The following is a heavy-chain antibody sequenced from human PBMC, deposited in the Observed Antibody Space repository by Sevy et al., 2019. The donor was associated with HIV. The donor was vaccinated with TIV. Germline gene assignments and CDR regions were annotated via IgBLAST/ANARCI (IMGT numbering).Heavy chain of an antibody. V-gene: IGHV3-21*01. CDR3: AGPDATGGMDV. CDR1: GFTFRSYG. J-gene: IGHJ6*02. CDR2: ISSDSNYI. Sequence: GGSLRLSCAASGFTFRSYGMHWVRQAPGKGLEWVSSISSDSNYIYYADSVKGRFTISRDNAKNSLYLQMNSLRAEDTAVYYCAGPDATGGMDVWGQGSTVTVSS.